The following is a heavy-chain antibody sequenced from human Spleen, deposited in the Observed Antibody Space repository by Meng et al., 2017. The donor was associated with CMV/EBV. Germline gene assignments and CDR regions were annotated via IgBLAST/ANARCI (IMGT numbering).Heavy chain of an antibody. J-gene: IGHJ4*02. CDR1: LTELS. CDR3: ATPESAIVSTRASIYKFDY. D-gene: IGHD5/OR15-5a*01. V-gene: IGHV1-24*01. Sequence: LTELSMHWVRQAPGKGREWMARFDAENGESFYAQRLQDRVTMTEDTSTDTAYMELSRLRYEDTAIYYCATPESAIVSTRASIYKFDYWGQGTLVTVSS. CDR2: FDAENGES.